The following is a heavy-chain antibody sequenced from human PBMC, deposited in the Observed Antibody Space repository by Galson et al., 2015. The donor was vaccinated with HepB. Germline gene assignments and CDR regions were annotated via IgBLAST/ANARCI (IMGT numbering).Heavy chain of an antibody. V-gene: IGHV5-51*01. D-gene: IGHD2-21*02. J-gene: IGHJ4*02. CDR2: IYPGDSDI. CDR3: ARQPARLYCGGDCSPDY. CDR1: YW. Sequence: YWIGWVRQMPGKGLEWMGIIYPGDSDIRYSPSFQGQVTISVDKSISTAFLQWSSLKASDTAMYYCARQPARLYCGGDCSPDYWGQGTLVTVSS.